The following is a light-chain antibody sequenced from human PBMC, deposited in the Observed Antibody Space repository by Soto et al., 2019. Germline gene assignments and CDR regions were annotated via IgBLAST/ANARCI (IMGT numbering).Light chain of an antibody. CDR3: RPYDRGLVGSGL. V-gene: IGLV1-40*01. CDR1: SSNIGTGYD. Sequence: QSVLTQPPSVSGAPGQRVTISCTGSSSNIGTGYDVHWYQQLPGTAPKLLIYGNNNRPSGVPDRFSGSKSGTSASLAITGFKAENEADNSGRPYDRGLVGSGLFGEG. CDR2: GNN. J-gene: IGLJ2*01.